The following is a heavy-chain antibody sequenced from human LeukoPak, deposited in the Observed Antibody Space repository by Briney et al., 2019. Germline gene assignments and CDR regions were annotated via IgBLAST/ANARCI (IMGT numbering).Heavy chain of an antibody. V-gene: IGHV3-23*01. D-gene: IGHD5-12*01. Sequence: LTGGSLRLSCEASGFTFNNYAMNWVRQTPGKGLEWVSSISGSGGSTFYAASVKGRFTISRDNPKTKVYLQMNSLRAEDTAVYYCTKDIGIVAHDASDIWGQGTMVTVSS. CDR1: GFTFNNYA. CDR3: TKDIGIVAHDASDI. J-gene: IGHJ3*02. CDR2: ISGSGGST.